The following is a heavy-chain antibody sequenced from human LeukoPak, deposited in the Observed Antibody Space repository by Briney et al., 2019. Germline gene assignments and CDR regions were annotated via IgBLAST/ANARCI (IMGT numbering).Heavy chain of an antibody. CDR2: INPNSGGT. CDR1: GYTFTGYY. CDR3: ARGLYDYVWGSYRLTWIDP. J-gene: IGHJ5*02. V-gene: IGHV1-2*06. Sequence: SVKVSCKASGYTFTGYYMHWVRQAPGQGLEWMGRINPNSGGTNYAQKFQGRVTMTRDTSISTAYMELSRLRSDDTAVYYCARGLYDYVWGSYRLTWIDPWGQGTLVTVSS. D-gene: IGHD3-16*02.